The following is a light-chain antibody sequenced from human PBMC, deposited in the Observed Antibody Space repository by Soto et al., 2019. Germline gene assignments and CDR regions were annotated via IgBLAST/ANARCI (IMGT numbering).Light chain of an antibody. CDR3: QQYNNWPPVWA. CDR2: GAS. V-gene: IGKV3-15*01. CDR1: QSVSSN. J-gene: IGKJ1*01. Sequence: ERVMAQYPAGQSVSPGERATLSCRASQSVSSNLAWYQQKPGQAPRLLIYGASTRATGIPARFSGSGSGTEFTLTISSLQSEDFAVYYCQQYNNWPPVWAFGQGTKVDIK.